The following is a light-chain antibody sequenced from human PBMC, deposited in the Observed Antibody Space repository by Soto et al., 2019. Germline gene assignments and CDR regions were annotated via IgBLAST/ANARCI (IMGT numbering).Light chain of an antibody. CDR2: KDN. V-gene: IGLV3-25*02. CDR1: ALPKQY. Sequence: SYELTQPPSVSVSPEQTARITCSGDALPKQYAYWYQQKPGQAPVLLIYKDNERPSGIPERFSGSSSGTTATLTISGVQAEDEADYYCQSADSSGTYVLFAGGTKVTVL. CDR3: QSADSSGTYVL. J-gene: IGLJ2*01.